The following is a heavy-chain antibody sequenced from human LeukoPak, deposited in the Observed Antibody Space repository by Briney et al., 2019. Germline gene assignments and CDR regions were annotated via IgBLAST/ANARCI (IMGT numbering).Heavy chain of an antibody. J-gene: IGHJ6*03. CDR3: AREGIAAAGIYYMDV. CDR1: GFTFSSYA. Sequence: GGSLRLSCAASGFTFSSYAMHWVRQAPGKGLEWVAVISYDGSNKYYADSVKGRFTISRDNSKNTLYLQMNSRRAEDTAVYYCAREGIAAAGIYYMDVWGKGTTVTVSS. V-gene: IGHV3-30*01. D-gene: IGHD6-13*01. CDR2: ISYDGSNK.